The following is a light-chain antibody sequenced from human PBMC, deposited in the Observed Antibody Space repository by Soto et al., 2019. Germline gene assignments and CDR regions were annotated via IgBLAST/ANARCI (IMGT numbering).Light chain of an antibody. V-gene: IGLV2-14*01. Sequence: QSALTQPASVPGSPGQSITISCTGTSSDVGGYNYVSWYQQHPGKAPKLMIYDVSNRPFGVSNRFSGSKSGNTASLTISGLQAEDEADYYCSSYTVSSSVIFGGGTKLTVL. CDR2: DVS. CDR1: SSDVGGYNY. CDR3: SSYTVSSSVI. J-gene: IGLJ2*01.